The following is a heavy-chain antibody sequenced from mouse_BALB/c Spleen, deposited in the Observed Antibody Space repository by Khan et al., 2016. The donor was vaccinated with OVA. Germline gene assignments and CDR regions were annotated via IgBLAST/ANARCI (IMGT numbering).Heavy chain of an antibody. Sequence: QVQLKESGPGLVAPSQSLSITCTISGFSLTSYGVHWVRQPPGKGLEWLVVIWSDGHTTYNSALKSRLSISTDNSKSQVFLKMNSLKTDDTAMYYWARHGYYGNYGPYFDVWGAGTTVTVSS. J-gene: IGHJ1*01. CDR3: ARHGYYGNYGPYFDV. CDR1: GFSLTSYG. D-gene: IGHD2-1*01. CDR2: IWSDGHT. V-gene: IGHV2-6-1*01.